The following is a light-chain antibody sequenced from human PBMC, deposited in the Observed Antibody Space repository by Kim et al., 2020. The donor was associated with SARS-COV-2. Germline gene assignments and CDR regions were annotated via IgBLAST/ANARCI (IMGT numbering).Light chain of an antibody. V-gene: IGLV2-18*02. Sequence: SVPTPGPGTAGGVCSYDRVSWYQQPPGTAPKLMIYEVSNRPSGVPDRFSGSKSGNTASLTISGLQAEDEADYYCSSYTSSSTWVFGGGTQLTVL. CDR1: AGGVCSYDR. CDR2: EVS. J-gene: IGLJ3*02. CDR3: SSYTSSSTWV.